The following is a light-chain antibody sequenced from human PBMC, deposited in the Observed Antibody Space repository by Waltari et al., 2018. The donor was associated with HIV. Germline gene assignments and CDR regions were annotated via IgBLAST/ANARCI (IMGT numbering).Light chain of an antibody. CDR1: QSVLYSSNNKNY. CDR3: QQYYTSPLT. Sequence: DIVMTQSPDSLAVSLGERDTINCKSSQSVLYSSNNKNYLAWYQQKPGQSPKLLIYWASTRESGVPDRFSGSGSGTDFTLTISSLQAEDVAVYYCQQYYTSPLTFGGGTKVEIK. V-gene: IGKV4-1*01. J-gene: IGKJ4*01. CDR2: WAS.